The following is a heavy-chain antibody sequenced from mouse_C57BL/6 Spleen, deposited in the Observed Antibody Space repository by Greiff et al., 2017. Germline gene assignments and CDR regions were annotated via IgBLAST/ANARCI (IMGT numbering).Heavy chain of an antibody. CDR2: ICSGGDYI. CDR3: TRDRDFNYYGSSPAWFAY. V-gene: IGHV5-9-1*02. J-gene: IGHJ3*01. D-gene: IGHD1-1*01. CDR1: GFTFSSYA. Sequence: EVKLMESGEGLVKPGGSLKLSCAASGFTFSSYAMSWVRQTPEKRLEWVAYICSGGDYIYYADTVKGRFTISRDNARNTLYLQMSSLKSEDTAMYYCTRDRDFNYYGSSPAWFAYWGQGTLVTVSA.